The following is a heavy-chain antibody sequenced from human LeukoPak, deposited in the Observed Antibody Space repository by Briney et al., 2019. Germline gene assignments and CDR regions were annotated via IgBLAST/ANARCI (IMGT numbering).Heavy chain of an antibody. V-gene: IGHV4-59*08. Sequence: SETLSLTCTVSGGSISSYYWSWIRQPPGKGLEWIGYIYYSGSTNYNPSLKSRVTISVDTSKNQFSLKLSSVTAAGTAVYYCARWKNGNWFDPWGQGTLVTVSS. CDR1: GGSISSYY. J-gene: IGHJ5*02. D-gene: IGHD2-8*01. CDR2: IYYSGST. CDR3: ARWKNGNWFDP.